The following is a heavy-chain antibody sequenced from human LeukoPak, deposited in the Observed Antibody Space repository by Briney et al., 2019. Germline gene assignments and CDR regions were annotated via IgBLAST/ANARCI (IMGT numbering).Heavy chain of an antibody. CDR1: GYTFTSYG. Sequence: GASVKVSCKASGYTFTSYGISWVRQAPGQGLEWMGWISAYNGNTNYAQKLQGRVTMTTDTSTSTAYMELRSLRSDDTAVYYCARDLRIVVPAAILPQPEVPFDYWGQGTLVTVSS. J-gene: IGHJ4*02. V-gene: IGHV1-18*01. CDR2: ISAYNGNT. CDR3: ARDLRIVVPAAILPQPEVPFDY. D-gene: IGHD2-2*02.